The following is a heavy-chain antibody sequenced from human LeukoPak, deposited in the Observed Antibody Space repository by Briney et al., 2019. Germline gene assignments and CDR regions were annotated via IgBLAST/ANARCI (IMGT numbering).Heavy chain of an antibody. J-gene: IGHJ4*02. CDR1: GGSISSYY. CDR2: IYYSGST. CDR3: AAGYSGYDAVDY. D-gene: IGHD5-12*01. Sequence: SETLSLTCTVSGGSISSYYWRWIRQPPGKGLEWIGYIYYSGSTNYNPSLKSRVTISVDTSKNQFSLKLSSVTAEDTAVYYCAAGYSGYDAVDYWGQGTLVTVSS. V-gene: IGHV4-59*01.